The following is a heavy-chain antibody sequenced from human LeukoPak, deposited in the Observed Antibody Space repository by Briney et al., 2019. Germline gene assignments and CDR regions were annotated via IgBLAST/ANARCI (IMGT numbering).Heavy chain of an antibody. CDR1: GGSISSYY. J-gene: IGHJ4*02. V-gene: IGHV4-59*01. CDR3: ARDRWGRSSSPSLGYFDY. CDR2: IYYSGST. Sequence: SETLSLTCTVSGGSISSYYWSWIRQPPGKGLEWIGYIYYSGSTNYNPSLKSRVTISVDTSKNQFSLKLSSVTAADTAVYYCARDRWGRSSSPSLGYFDYWGQGTLVTVSS. D-gene: IGHD6-6*01.